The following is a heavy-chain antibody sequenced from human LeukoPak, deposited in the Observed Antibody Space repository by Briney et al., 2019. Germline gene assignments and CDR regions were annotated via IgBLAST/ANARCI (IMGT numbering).Heavy chain of an antibody. CDR1: GGTFSSYA. J-gene: IGHJ3*02. D-gene: IGHD5-12*01. CDR2: IIPILGIA. V-gene: IGHV1-69*04. CDR3: AREPMRLRSGSDAFDI. Sequence: ASVKVSCKASGGTFSSYAISWVRQAPGQGLEWMGRIIPILGIANYAQKFQGRVTITADKSTSTAYMELSSLRSEDTAVYYCAREPMRLRSGSDAFDIWGQGTMVTVSS.